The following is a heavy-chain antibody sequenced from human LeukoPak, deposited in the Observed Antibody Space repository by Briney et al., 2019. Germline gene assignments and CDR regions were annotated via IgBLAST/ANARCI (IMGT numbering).Heavy chain of an antibody. Sequence: GGSLRLSCAASGFTFRNYVIHWVRQAPGKGLEWVAVTSSDLNVKLYADSVKGRFTISRDNSRSTLYLQMNSLRPEDTAICYCAREGYYGSGSPPSLYFDYWGQGTLVTVSS. CDR1: GFTFRNYV. CDR3: AREGYYGSGSPPSLYFDY. CDR2: TSSDLNVK. V-gene: IGHV3-30-3*01. J-gene: IGHJ4*02. D-gene: IGHD3-10*01.